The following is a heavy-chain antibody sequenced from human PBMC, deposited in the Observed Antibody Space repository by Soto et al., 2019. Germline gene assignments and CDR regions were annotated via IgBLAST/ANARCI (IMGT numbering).Heavy chain of an antibody. CDR2: ISYDGGNQ. Sequence: XGSLRLSCEASGFTFSSYPMHWVRQAPGKGLEWVTVISYDGGNQYYADSVKGRFTISRDNSKDTLYLQMHSLRSDDTAVYFCARGPITQTSLIDHWGQGTLVTVSS. CDR3: ARGPITQTSLIDH. J-gene: IGHJ4*02. D-gene: IGHD1-20*01. CDR1: GFTFSSYP. V-gene: IGHV3-30-3*01.